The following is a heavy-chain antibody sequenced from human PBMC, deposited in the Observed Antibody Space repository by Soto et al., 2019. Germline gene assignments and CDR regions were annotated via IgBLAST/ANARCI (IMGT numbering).Heavy chain of an antibody. CDR3: ARCSLXXXXAPGFDP. CDR2: IYYSGTT. J-gene: IGHJ5*02. Sequence: PSETLSLTCTVSGGSISSGGHYWSWIRQHPGKGLEWIGYIYYSGTTXXXPSLKSRVTISVDTSKNQFSLKLSSVSAADXAXYYCARCSLXXXXAPGFDPXXXGTLVTVSS. D-gene: IGHD3-10*02. CDR1: GGSISSGGHY. V-gene: IGHV4-31*03.